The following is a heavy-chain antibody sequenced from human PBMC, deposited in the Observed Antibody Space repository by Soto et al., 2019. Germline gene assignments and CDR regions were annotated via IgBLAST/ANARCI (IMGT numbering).Heavy chain of an antibody. Sequence: ASAKVSCKASGYTFTGYYMHWVRQAPGQGLEWMGWINPNSGGTNYAQKFQGRVTMTRDTSISTAYMELSRLRSDDTAVYYCAGPYCSGGSCYPNWGQGTLVTVSS. CDR2: INPNSGGT. J-gene: IGHJ4*02. D-gene: IGHD2-15*01. CDR1: GYTFTGYY. CDR3: AGPYCSGGSCYPN. V-gene: IGHV1-2*02.